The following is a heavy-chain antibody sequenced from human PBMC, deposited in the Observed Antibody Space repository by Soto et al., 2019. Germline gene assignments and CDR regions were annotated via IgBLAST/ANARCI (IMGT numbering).Heavy chain of an antibody. D-gene: IGHD3-22*01. J-gene: IGHJ4*02. V-gene: IGHV1-18*04. CDR1: GYTFTSYG. CDR2: ISAYNGNT. CDR3: ARAWGEYYYDSSGYYEDY. Sequence: GASVNVSCKASGYTFTSYGIIWLRQAPGQGLEWMGWISAYNGNTNYAQKLQGRVTMTTDTSTSTAYMELRSLRSDDTAVYYFARAWGEYYYDSSGYYEDYWGQGTLVTVSS.